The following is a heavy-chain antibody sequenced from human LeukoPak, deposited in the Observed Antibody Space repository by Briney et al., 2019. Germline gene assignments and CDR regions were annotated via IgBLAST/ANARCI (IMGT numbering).Heavy chain of an antibody. V-gene: IGHV3-21*01. D-gene: IGHD2-2*01. J-gene: IGHJ4*02. CDR3: ARGYATAFDS. CDR2: ISSSSSYI. CDR1: GFTFSSYS. Sequence: GGSLRLSCAASGFTFSSYSMNWVRQAPGKGLEWVSSISSSSSYIYYADSVEGRFTISRDNAKNSLYLHMNSLRAEDTAVFYCARGYATAFDSWGQGALVTVSS.